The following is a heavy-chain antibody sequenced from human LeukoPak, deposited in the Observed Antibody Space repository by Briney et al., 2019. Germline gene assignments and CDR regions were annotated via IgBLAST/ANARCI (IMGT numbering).Heavy chain of an antibody. CDR2: IYTSGST. CDR3: ARDQWGGTYIHDAFDI. D-gene: IGHD1-26*01. Sequence: SETLSLTCTVSGGSISSYYWSWIRQPAGKGLEWIGRIYTSGSTNYNPSLKSRVTISVDTSKNQFSLKLSSVTAADTAVYYCARDQWGGTYIHDAFDIWGQGTMVTVSS. CDR1: GGSISSYY. J-gene: IGHJ3*02. V-gene: IGHV4-4*07.